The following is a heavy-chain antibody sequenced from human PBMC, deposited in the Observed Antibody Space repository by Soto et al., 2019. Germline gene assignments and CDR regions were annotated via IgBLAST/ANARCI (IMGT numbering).Heavy chain of an antibody. CDR3: AREVEMTYYYSGLDV. CDR1: GYTFTTYG. D-gene: IGHD2-21*01. J-gene: IGHJ6*02. V-gene: IGHV1-18*01. Sequence: QVQLVQSGAEARKPGASVKVSCKASGYTFTTYGISWVRQAPGQGLDWMGWISGYNCHTKYAQKFQGRVTMTTDTSTSTVYIDLRSLRSDDTALQYFAREVEMTYYYSGLDVWGQGTTITDS. CDR2: ISGYNCHT.